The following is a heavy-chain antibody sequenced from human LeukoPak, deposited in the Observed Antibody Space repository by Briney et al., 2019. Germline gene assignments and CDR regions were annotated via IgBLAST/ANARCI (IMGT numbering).Heavy chain of an antibody. CDR1: RFIFSDYV. J-gene: IGHJ4*02. V-gene: IGHV3-21*01. CDR3: VRDSSGWFDY. CDR2: ISSHGNYI. D-gene: IGHD6-19*01. Sequence: GGSLRLSCVASRFIFSDYVINWVRQAPGQGLEWVSSISSHGNYIYYADSVKGRFSISRDNAKNSLYLQMNSLRAEDTAVYYCVRDSSGWFDYWGQGTLVTVSS.